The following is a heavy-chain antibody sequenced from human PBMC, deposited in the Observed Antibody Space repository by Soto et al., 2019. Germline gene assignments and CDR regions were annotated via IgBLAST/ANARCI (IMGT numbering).Heavy chain of an antibody. CDR3: ARDLRRVRFGELGPSEYYYGMDV. CDR2: IIPILGIA. V-gene: IGHV1-69*04. D-gene: IGHD3-10*01. J-gene: IGHJ6*02. CDR1: GGTFSSYT. Sequence: ASVKVSCKASGGTFSSYTISWVRQAPGQGLEWMGRIIPILGIANYAQKFQGRVTITADKSTSTAYMEPSSLRSEDTAVYYCARDLRRVRFGELGPSEYYYGMDVWGQGTTVTVSS.